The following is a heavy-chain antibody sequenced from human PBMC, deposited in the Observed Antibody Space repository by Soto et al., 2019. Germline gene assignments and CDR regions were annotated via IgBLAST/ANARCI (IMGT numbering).Heavy chain of an antibody. CDR2: IYPGDSDT. J-gene: IGHJ5*02. CDR3: ARSMAPEDRFDP. D-gene: IGHD2-2*01. Sequence: GESLKISCKGSGYSFNNYWIGWVRQMPGKGLEWMGIIYPGDSDTRYSPSFRGLVTISADKSISTAYLQWSSLEASDTAMYYCARSMAPEDRFDPWGQGTLVTVSS. CDR1: GYSFNNYW. V-gene: IGHV5-51*01.